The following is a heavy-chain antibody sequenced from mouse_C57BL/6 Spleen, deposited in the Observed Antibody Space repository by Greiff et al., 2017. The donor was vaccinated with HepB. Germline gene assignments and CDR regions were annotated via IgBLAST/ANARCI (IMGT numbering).Heavy chain of an antibody. V-gene: IGHV14-4*01. D-gene: IGHD2-3*01. J-gene: IGHJ2*01. CDR3: TTYDFDY. CDR2: IDPENGDT. CDR1: GFNIKDDY. Sequence: EVQLQQSGAELVRPGASVKLSCTASGFNIKDDYMHWVKQRPEQGLEWIGWIDPENGDTEYASKFQGKATITADTSSNTAYLQLSSLTSDDTAVYYCTTYDFDYWGQGTTLTVSS.